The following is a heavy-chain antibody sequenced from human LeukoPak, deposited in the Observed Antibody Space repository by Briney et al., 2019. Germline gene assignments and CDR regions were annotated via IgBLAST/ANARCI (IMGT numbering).Heavy chain of an antibody. J-gene: IGHJ4*02. CDR2: ININTGNP. CDR1: GYTFTSYA. Sequence: ASVKVSCKASGYTFTSYAMNWVRQAPGQGLEWMGWININTGNPTYAQGFTGRFVFSLDTSVSTAYLQISSLKAEDTAVYYCARSGDDYSNYGIFDYWGQGTLVTVSS. CDR3: ARSGDDYSNYGIFDY. D-gene: IGHD4-11*01. V-gene: IGHV7-4-1*02.